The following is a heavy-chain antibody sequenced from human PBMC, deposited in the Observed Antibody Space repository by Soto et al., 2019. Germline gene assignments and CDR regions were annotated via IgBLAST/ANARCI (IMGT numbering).Heavy chain of an antibody. D-gene: IGHD3-9*01. Sequence: GGSLRLSCAASGFTFSSYAMHWVRQAPGKGLEWVAVISYDGSNKYYADSVKGRFTISRDNSKNTLYLQMNSLRAEDTAVYYSAKLSGELRYFDWYLNPFDYWGQGTLVTVSS. CDR1: GFTFSSYA. V-gene: IGHV3-30-3*02. CDR2: ISYDGSNK. CDR3: AKLSGELRYFDWYLNPFDY. J-gene: IGHJ4*02.